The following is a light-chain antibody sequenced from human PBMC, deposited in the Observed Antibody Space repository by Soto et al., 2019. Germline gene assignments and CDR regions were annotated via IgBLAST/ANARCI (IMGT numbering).Light chain of an antibody. CDR3: SSLDDRLSGPI. V-gene: IGLV1-44*01. CDR2: NND. J-gene: IGLJ2*01. Sequence: QSVVTPPPSVAGTPGQRVPILCACSIPNFGSNNVNWYLLVPGTAPKLVIYNNDQRPSGGPYRFLGSKSGTSASLAISGLQSEDEADFYCSSLDDRLSGPIFGGGTKLTVL. CDR1: IPNFGSNN.